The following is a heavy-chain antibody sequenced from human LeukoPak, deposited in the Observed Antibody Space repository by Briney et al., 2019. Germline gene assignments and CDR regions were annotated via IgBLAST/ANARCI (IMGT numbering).Heavy chain of an antibody. CDR1: GDSIRTYH. CDR2: AHYSGSG. J-gene: IGHJ4*02. D-gene: IGHD3-10*01. V-gene: IGHV4-59*01. CDR3: ARDEINYGSGSYFDF. Sequence: PSETLSLTCTVSGDSIRTYHWNWIRQSPGKGLEWIGSAHYSGSGNHNPSLKSRLTISVGTSKNQVSLKLSSITAADTAVYYCARDEINYGSGSYFDFWGQGTLVTVSS.